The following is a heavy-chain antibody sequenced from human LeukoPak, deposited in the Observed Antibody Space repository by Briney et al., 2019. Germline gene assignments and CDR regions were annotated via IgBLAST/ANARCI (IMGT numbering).Heavy chain of an antibody. CDR1: GYSFSTYW. J-gene: IGHJ4*02. V-gene: IGHV5-51*01. CDR3: ARLGATRGGDY. Sequence: GESLKISCKGSGYSFSTYWIGWVRQLPGKGLEWMGIIYPGDSDTRSSPSFQGQVTISADKSISTAYLQWTSLRASDTAIYYCARLGATRGGDYWGQGTLVTVSS. D-gene: IGHD1-26*01. CDR2: IYPGDSDT.